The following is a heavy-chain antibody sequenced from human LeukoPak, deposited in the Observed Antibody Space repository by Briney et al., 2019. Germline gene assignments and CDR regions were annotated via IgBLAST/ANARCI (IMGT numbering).Heavy chain of an antibody. CDR2: IIPIFGTA. CDR1: GGTFSSYA. CDR3: ARARQDIVVVPAAMDYYYYYYMDV. V-gene: IGHV1-69*05. J-gene: IGHJ6*03. Sequence: SVKVSCKASGGTFSSYAISWVRQAPGQGLEWMGGIIPIFGTANYAQKFQGRVTITTDESTSTAYMELSSLRSEDTAVYYCARARQDIVVVPAAMDYYYYYYMDVWGKGTTVTVSS. D-gene: IGHD2-2*01.